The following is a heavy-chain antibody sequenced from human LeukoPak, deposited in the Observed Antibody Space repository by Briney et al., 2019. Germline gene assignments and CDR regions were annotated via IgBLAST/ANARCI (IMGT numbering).Heavy chain of an antibody. J-gene: IGHJ4*02. Sequence: GGSLRLSCAASGFNFNNYAMSWVRQAPGKGLEWVSGMSASGLVTYYADSVKGRFTISRDSAKNTLYLQMNSLRAEDTAVYYCADYYATSPFEFWGQGTLVTVSS. D-gene: IGHD2-2*01. V-gene: IGHV3-23*01. CDR3: ADYYATSPFEF. CDR2: MSASGLVT. CDR1: GFNFNNYA.